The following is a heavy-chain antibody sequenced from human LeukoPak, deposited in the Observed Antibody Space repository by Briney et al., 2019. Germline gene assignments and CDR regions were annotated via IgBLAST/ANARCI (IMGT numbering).Heavy chain of an antibody. Sequence: PGGSLRLSCAASGFTFSSYAMSWVRQAPGKGLEWVSAISGSGGSTYYADSVKGRFTISRDNSKNTLYLQMNSLRAEDTAVYYCAKSPSSGWYGAEYFQHWGQRTMVTVSS. J-gene: IGHJ1*01. CDR3: AKSPSSGWYGAEYFQH. V-gene: IGHV3-23*01. CDR1: GFTFSSYA. CDR2: ISGSGGST. D-gene: IGHD6-19*01.